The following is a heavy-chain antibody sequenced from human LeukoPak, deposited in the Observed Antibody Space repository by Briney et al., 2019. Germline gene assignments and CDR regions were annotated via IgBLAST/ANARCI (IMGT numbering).Heavy chain of an antibody. CDR2: ISYDGSNK. V-gene: IGHV3-30*18. Sequence: PGGSLRLSCAASGFTFSSYGMHWVRQAPGKGLEWVAVISYDGSNKYYADSVKGRFTISRDNSKNTLYLQMNSLRAEDTAVYYCAKDGFRSGSYKGIDYWGQGTLVTVSS. CDR3: AKDGFRSGSYKGIDY. D-gene: IGHD1-26*01. CDR1: GFTFSSYG. J-gene: IGHJ4*02.